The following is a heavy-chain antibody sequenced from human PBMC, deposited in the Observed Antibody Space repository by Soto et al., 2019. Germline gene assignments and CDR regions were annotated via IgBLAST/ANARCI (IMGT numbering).Heavy chain of an antibody. CDR2: INHSGST. D-gene: IGHD6-13*01. Sequence: PSETLSLTCAVYGGSFSGYYWSWIRQPPGKGLEWIGEINHSGSTNYNPSLKSRVTISVDTPKNQFSLKLSSVTAADTAVYYCARLVGDSSSSYWFDPWGQGTLVTVSS. CDR1: GGSFSGYY. J-gene: IGHJ5*02. V-gene: IGHV4-34*01. CDR3: ARLVGDSSSSYWFDP.